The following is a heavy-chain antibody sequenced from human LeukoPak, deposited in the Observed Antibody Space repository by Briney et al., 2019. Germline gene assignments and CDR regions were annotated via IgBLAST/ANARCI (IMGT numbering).Heavy chain of an antibody. CDR3: ARDGIVGATAFDY. J-gene: IGHJ4*02. V-gene: IGHV3-21*01. Sequence: GGSLRLSCTASGFTFSSYSMNWVRQAPGKGLEWVSSISSSNSYIYYADSVKGRFTISRDNAKSSLYLQMNSQRAEDTAVYYCARDGIVGATAFDYWGQGTLVTVSS. CDR1: GFTFSSYS. CDR2: ISSSNSYI. D-gene: IGHD1-26*01.